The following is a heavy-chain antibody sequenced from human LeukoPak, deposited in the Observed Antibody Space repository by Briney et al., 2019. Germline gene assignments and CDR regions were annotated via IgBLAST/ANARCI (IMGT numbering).Heavy chain of an antibody. J-gene: IGHJ5*02. D-gene: IGHD2-2*01. Sequence: GGSLRLSCAASGFTFSSYGMHWVRQAPGKGLGWVAVISYDGSNKYYADSVKGRFTISRDNSKNTLYLQMNSLRAEDTAVYYCAKEGYCSSTSCYHNWFDPWGQGTLVTVSS. CDR1: GFTFSSYG. V-gene: IGHV3-30*18. CDR3: AKEGYCSSTSCYHNWFDP. CDR2: ISYDGSNK.